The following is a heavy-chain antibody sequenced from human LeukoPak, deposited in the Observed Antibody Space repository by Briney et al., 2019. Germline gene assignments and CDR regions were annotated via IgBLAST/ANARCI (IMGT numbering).Heavy chain of an antibody. Sequence: ASVKVSCKASGYTFTGYYIHWVRQAPGQGLEWMGWINPNTGVTNYAQKFQGRVTMTTDTSITTAFMDLSSLRSDDTALYYCARDVALGASTDYFDYWGQGTLITVSS. CDR2: INPNTGVT. J-gene: IGHJ4*02. D-gene: IGHD1-26*01. CDR3: ARDVALGASTDYFDY. V-gene: IGHV1-2*02. CDR1: GYTFTGYY.